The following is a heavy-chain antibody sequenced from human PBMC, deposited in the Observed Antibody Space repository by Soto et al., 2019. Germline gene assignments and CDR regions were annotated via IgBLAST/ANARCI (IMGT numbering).Heavy chain of an antibody. Sequence: PSETLSLTCTVSGGSIRDYFWTWIRQPPGKGLEWIGEINHGGITNYNPSLKSRVTISVDTSKNQFSLKVNSVTAADTAVYYCATYYGSGGFFYWGQGALVTVSS. D-gene: IGHD3-10*01. J-gene: IGHJ4*02. CDR2: INHGGIT. CDR3: ATYYGSGGFFY. V-gene: IGHV4-34*01. CDR1: GGSIRDYF.